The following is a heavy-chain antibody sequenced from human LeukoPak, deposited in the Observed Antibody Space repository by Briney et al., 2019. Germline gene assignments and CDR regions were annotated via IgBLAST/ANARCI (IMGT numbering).Heavy chain of an antibody. CDR1: GFTFSSYN. V-gene: IGHV3-21*01. CDR2: ISSSSTYI. D-gene: IGHD6-13*01. CDR3: ARVELAATGTWAGDC. J-gene: IGHJ4*02. Sequence: GGSLRLSCEASGFTFSSYNMNWVRQAPGKGLEWVSSISSSSTYIYYADSVKGRFTISRDNAKNSLYLQMNSLRAEDTAVYYCARVELAATGTWAGDCWGQGTLVTVSS.